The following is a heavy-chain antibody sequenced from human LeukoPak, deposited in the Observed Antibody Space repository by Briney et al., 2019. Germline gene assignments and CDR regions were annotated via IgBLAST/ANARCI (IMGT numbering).Heavy chain of an antibody. CDR3: ARGGDEDFWSGSLYYYYYMDV. V-gene: IGHV1-8*01. CDR1: GYTFTSYD. J-gene: IGHJ6*03. CDR2: MSPNSGNT. Sequence: ASVKVSCKASGYTFTSYDINWVRQATGQGLEWMGWMSPNSGNTGYAQKFQGRVTITRNTSISTAYMELSSLRSEDTAVYYCARGGDEDFWSGSLYYYYYMDVWGKGTTVTVSS. D-gene: IGHD3-3*01.